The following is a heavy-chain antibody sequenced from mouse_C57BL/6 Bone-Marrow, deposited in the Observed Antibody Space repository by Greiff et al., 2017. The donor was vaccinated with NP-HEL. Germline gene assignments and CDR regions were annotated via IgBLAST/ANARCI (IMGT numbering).Heavy chain of an antibody. Sequence: EVMLVESGGGLVKPGGSLKLSCAASGFTFSSYAMSWVRQTPEKRLEWVATISDGGSYTYYPDNVKGRFTISRDNAKNNLYLQMSQLKSEDTAMYYCARVLAVTTVTGFAYWGQGTLVTVSA. V-gene: IGHV5-4*03. CDR2: ISDGGSYT. J-gene: IGHJ3*01. CDR3: ARVLAVTTVTGFAY. D-gene: IGHD1-1*01. CDR1: GFTFSSYA.